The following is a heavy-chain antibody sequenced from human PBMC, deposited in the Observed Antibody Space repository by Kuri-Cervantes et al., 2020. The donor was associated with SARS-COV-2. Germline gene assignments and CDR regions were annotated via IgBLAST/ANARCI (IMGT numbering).Heavy chain of an antibody. CDR3: ARGIGPKMGIIFYSDYGLDV. V-gene: IGHV3-30*03. D-gene: IGHD3-9*01. Sequence: GESLKISCAASGFTFSTYGMHRVRQAPGKGLEWVAVISYDGSNKYYADSVKGRFTISRDNSQNTLDLHLNSLRPDDTALYYCARGIGPKMGIIFYSDYGLDVWGQGTTVTVSS. CDR1: GFTFSTYG. CDR2: ISYDGSNK. J-gene: IGHJ6*02.